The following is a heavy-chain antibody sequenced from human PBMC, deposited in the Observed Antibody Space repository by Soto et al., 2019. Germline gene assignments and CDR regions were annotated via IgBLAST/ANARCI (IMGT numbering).Heavy chain of an antibody. J-gene: IGHJ1*01. Sequence: HLAQSGPEVKRPGASVKISCKASGFIFTDWFMHWVRQAPGQGPEWMGIINTSGGNSIYSQKFQDRGTMTRDTSPSTLYVELSSLTSADSAVYYCAKEGAIPGEVYAWGQGTLVTVSS. D-gene: IGHD2-21*01. CDR1: GFIFTDWF. V-gene: IGHV1-46*01. CDR2: INTSGGNS. CDR3: AKEGAIPGEVYA.